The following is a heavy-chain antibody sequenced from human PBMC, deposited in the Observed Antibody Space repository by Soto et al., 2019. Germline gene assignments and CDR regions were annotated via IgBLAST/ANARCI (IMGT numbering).Heavy chain of an antibody. CDR2: INPNSGGT. Sequence: ASVKVSCKASGYTFTGYYMHWVRQAPGQGLEWMGWINPNSGGTNYAQKFQGRVTMTRDTSISTAYMELSRLRSDDTAVYYCARFPPAPDYGDYVGWFDPWGQGTLVTVSS. J-gene: IGHJ5*02. CDR1: GYTFTGYY. D-gene: IGHD4-17*01. V-gene: IGHV1-2*02. CDR3: ARFPPAPDYGDYVGWFDP.